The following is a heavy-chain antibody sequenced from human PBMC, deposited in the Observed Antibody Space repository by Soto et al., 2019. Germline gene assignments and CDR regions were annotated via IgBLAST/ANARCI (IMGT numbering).Heavy chain of an antibody. J-gene: IGHJ4*02. CDR2: IIPILNSP. D-gene: IGHD3-3*01. V-gene: IGHV1-69*05. CDR3: ARVLRGLTIFGVAHPGYY. Sequence: SVKVSCKASGGTFGSYAITWVRRAPGQGLEWLGGIIPILNSPAYAQTFQGRVTITSDQSANTAYMELSRLKFEDTAVYYCARVLRGLTIFGVAHPGYYWGQGTLVTVSS. CDR1: GGTFGSYA.